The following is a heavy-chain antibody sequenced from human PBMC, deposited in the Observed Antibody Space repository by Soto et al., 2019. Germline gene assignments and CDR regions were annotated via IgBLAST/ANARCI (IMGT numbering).Heavy chain of an antibody. CDR2: IDPSDSYT. Sequence: PGESLKISCKGSGYSFTSYWISWVRQMPGKGLEWMGRIDPSDSYTNYSPSFQGHVTISADKSISTAYLQWSSLKASDTAMYYCARTPKPERPWFDPWGQGTLVTVSS. J-gene: IGHJ5*02. V-gene: IGHV5-10-1*01. CDR1: GYSFTSYW. D-gene: IGHD1-1*01. CDR3: ARTPKPERPWFDP.